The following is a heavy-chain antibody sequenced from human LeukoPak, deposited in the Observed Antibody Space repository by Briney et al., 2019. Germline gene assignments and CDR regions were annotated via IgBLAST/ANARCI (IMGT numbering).Heavy chain of an antibody. CDR2: IYHSGST. Sequence: SETLSLTCTVSGGSIRSGGYYWSWMRQPPGKGLEWIGYIYHSGSTYYNPSLKSRVTISVDRSKNQFSLKLSSVTAADTAVYYCAREFGYSGSLNAFDYWGQGTLVTVSS. V-gene: IGHV4-30-2*01. CDR1: GGSIRSGGYY. D-gene: IGHD1-26*01. J-gene: IGHJ4*02. CDR3: AREFGYSGSLNAFDY.